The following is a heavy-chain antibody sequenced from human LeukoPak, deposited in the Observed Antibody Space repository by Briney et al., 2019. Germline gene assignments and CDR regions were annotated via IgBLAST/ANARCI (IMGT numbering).Heavy chain of an antibody. V-gene: IGHV5-51*01. J-gene: IGHJ6*02. CDR2: IYPGDSDT. CDR1: GYSFTSYW. Sequence: GESLEISCKGSGYSFTSYWIGWVRQMPGKGLEWMGIIYPGDSDTRYSPSFQGQVTISADKSISTAYLQWSSLKASDTAMYYCARHYYDFWSGYPFKASYYYYGMDVWGQGTTVTVSS. CDR3: ARHYYDFWSGYPFKASYYYYGMDV. D-gene: IGHD3-3*01.